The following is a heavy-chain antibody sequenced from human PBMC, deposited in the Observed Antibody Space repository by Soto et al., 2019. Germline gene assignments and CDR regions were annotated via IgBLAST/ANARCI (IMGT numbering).Heavy chain of an antibody. CDR3: AYSTGWYRHDI. V-gene: IGHV4-4*02. D-gene: IGHD6-19*01. CDR1: GDSISSSKW. CDR2: IFHSGDT. Sequence: QVQLQESGPGLVKPSGTLSLTCAVSGDSISSSKWWTWVRQPPGKGLEWIGDIFHSGDTNYNPSLKSRVFISIDKSQNQFSLKLSSVTAADTAVYYSAYSTGWYRHDIWGQGTLVTVSS. J-gene: IGHJ3*02.